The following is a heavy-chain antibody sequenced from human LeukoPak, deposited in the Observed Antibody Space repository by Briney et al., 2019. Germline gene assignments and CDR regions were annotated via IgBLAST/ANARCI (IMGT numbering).Heavy chain of an antibody. CDR2: IYHSGSS. J-gene: IGHJ4*02. V-gene: IGHV4-38-2*02. CDR1: GYSISSGYY. D-gene: IGHD3-10*01. CDR3: VRGNTYLDY. Sequence: SETLSLTCTVSGYSISSGYYWGWVRQPPGKGLEWIGSIYHSGSSSYNSSLKSRVTMSIDMHKNQISLRLSSVTAADTAVYYCVRGNTYLDYWGRGTSVTVSS.